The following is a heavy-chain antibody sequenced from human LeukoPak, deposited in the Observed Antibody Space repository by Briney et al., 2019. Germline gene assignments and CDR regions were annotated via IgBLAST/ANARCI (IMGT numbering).Heavy chain of an antibody. CDR1: GFTFSSYG. V-gene: IGHV3-33*06. J-gene: IGHJ4*02. CDR2: IWYDGSNK. CDR3: AKGHVYSSSSWWVGSGDYFDY. D-gene: IGHD6-13*01. Sequence: PGGSLRLSCAASGFTFSSYGMHWVRQAPGKGLEWVAVIWYDGSNKYYADSVKGRFTISRDNSKNTLYLQMNSLRAEDTAVYYCAKGHVYSSSSWWVGSGDYFDYWGQGTLVTVSS.